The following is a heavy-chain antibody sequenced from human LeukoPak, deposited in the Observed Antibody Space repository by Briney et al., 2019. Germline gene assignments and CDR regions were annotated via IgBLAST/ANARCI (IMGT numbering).Heavy chain of an antibody. D-gene: IGHD3-22*01. J-gene: IGHJ4*02. CDR2: MSGSSGST. Sequence: QPGGSLRLSCAASGFTFSSYAMSWVRQAPGKGLEWVSAMSGSSGSTYYADSVKGRFTISRDNAKNTLYLQMNSLRAEDTAVYYCAKVSYYYDSSGYYDCWGQGTLVTVSS. CDR1: GFTFSSYA. V-gene: IGHV3-23*01. CDR3: AKVSYYYDSSGYYDC.